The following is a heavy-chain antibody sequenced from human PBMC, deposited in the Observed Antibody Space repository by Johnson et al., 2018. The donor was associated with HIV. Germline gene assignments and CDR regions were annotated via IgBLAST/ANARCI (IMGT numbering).Heavy chain of an antibody. V-gene: IGHV3-20*04. CDR2: VNWNGART. Sequence: VQLVESGGGLVQPGRSLRLSCAASGFTFDDFGMNWVRHAPGKGLEWVSDVNWNGARTGYADSVKGRFTISRDNTKNSLYLQMNGLRAEDTAVYYCARNEYSNYGGGDAFDIWGQGTMVTVPS. D-gene: IGHD4-11*01. CDR1: GFTFDDFG. CDR3: ARNEYSNYGGGDAFDI. J-gene: IGHJ3*02.